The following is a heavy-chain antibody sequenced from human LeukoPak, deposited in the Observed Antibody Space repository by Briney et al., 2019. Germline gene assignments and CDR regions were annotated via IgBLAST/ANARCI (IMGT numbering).Heavy chain of an antibody. Sequence: GGSLRLSCAASGFTFSSYEMNWVRQAPGKGLEWVSYISSSGSTIYYADSVKGRFTISRDSAKNSLYLQMNSLRAEDTAVYYCARGSRRYCDYWGQGTLVTVSS. CDR3: ARGSRRYCDY. V-gene: IGHV3-48*03. CDR1: GFTFSSYE. CDR2: ISSSGSTI. D-gene: IGHD2-21*01. J-gene: IGHJ4*02.